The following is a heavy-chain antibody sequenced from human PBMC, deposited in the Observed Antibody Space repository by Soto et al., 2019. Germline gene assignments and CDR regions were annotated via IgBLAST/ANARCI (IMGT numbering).Heavy chain of an antibody. CDR3: AKDTYYYSSRGYYVFDS. V-gene: IGHV3-30*18. CDR2: ISHDGSKT. Sequence: QVQLVESGGGVVQPGRSLRLSCAASGFTFNSYGIHWVRQAPGKGLEWVAVISHDGSKTNYADSVKGRVTISRDNSKAXAKLQMNSLRAEDTAVYYCAKDTYYYSSRGYYVFDSWGQGTLVTVSS. J-gene: IGHJ4*02. D-gene: IGHD3-22*01. CDR1: GFTFNSYG.